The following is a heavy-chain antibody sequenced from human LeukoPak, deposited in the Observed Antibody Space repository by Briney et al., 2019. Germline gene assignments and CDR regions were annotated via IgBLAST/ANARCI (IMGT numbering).Heavy chain of an antibody. Sequence: SGTLSLTCDVSGGSRINAGWWSWVRQPPGKGLEWIGEIFHSGNTKYNPSLESRVTISVDKSNHQFTLEMKSVTAADTAIYYCARDLGYYYGLDIWSRGTTVTISS. V-gene: IGHV4-4*02. J-gene: IGHJ6*02. D-gene: IGHD3-16*01. CDR2: IFHSGNT. CDR3: ARDLGYYYGLDI. CDR1: GGSRINAGW.